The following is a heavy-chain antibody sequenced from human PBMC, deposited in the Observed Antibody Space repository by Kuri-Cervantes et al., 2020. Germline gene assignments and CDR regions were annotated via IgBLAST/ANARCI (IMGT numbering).Heavy chain of an antibody. CDR3: ARGPRRGYSGYDKKYFDY. CDR1: SGTFSSYF. V-gene: IGHV4-34*01. Sequence: SETLSLTCAVYSGTFSSYFWSWIRQSPGKGLEWIGEINPRGSTNYNPSPMGRVTISGDTTKKQFPLNLNSVTAADTAVYYCARGPRRGYSGYDKKYFDYWGQGTLVTVSS. J-gene: IGHJ4*02. CDR2: INPRGST. D-gene: IGHD5-12*01.